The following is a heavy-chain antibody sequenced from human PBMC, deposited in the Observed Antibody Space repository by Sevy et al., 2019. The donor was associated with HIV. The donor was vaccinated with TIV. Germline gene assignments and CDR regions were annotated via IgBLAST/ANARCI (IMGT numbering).Heavy chain of an antibody. J-gene: IGHJ5*02. CDR3: ARDSMVRGVTNWFDP. D-gene: IGHD3-10*01. CDR2: ISSSSSTI. CDR1: GFTFSSYS. Sequence: GGSLRLSCAASGFTFSSYSMNWVRQAPGKGLEWVSYISSSSSTIYYADSVKGRFTISRNNAKNSLYLQMNSLRDEDTVVYYCARDSMVRGVTNWFDPWGQGTLVTVSS. V-gene: IGHV3-48*02.